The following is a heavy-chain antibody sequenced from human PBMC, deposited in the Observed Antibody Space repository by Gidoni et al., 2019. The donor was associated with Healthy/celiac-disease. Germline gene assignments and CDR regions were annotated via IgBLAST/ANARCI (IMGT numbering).Heavy chain of an antibody. V-gene: IGHV4-31*01. J-gene: IGHJ3*02. CDR1: GPSISSGGYY. CDR2: IYYSGST. CDR3: ARVFMVRGVTDAFDI. Sequence: QVQLQESGPGLVKPSQTLSLTCTVSGPSISSGGYYWSWIRQHPGKGLEWIGYIYYSGSTYYIPSLKSLVTISVDTSKNQFSLKLSSVTAADTAVYYCARVFMVRGVTDAFDIWGQGTMVTVSS. D-gene: IGHD3-10*01.